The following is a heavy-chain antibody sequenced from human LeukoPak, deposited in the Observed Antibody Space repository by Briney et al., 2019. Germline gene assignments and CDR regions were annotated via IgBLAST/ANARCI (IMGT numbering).Heavy chain of an antibody. CDR1: GFTFSSYS. CDR2: ISSSSTI. D-gene: IGHD6-13*01. Sequence: GASVKVSCKASGFTFSSYSMNWVHQAPGKGLEWVSYISSSSTIYYADSVKGRFTISRDNAKNSLYLQMNSLRAEDTAVYYCARGRYSSSWSSDYWGQGTLVTVSS. CDR3: ARGRYSSSWSSDY. V-gene: IGHV3-48*04. J-gene: IGHJ4*02.